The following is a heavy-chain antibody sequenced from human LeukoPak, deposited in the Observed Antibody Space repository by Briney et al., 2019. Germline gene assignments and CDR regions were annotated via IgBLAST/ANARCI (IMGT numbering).Heavy chain of an antibody. CDR2: ISGSGGST. Sequence: GGSLRLSCAASGFIFSSFGMTWVRQAPGKGLEWVSAISGSGGSTYYADSVKGRFTISRDNSKNTLYLQMNSLRAEDTAVYYCAKDRDDYGDYDWFDPWGQGTLVTVSS. D-gene: IGHD4-17*01. CDR3: AKDRDDYGDYDWFDP. J-gene: IGHJ5*02. CDR1: GFIFSSFG. V-gene: IGHV3-23*01.